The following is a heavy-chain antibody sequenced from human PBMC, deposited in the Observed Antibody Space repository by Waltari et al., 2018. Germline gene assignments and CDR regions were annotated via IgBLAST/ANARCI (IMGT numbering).Heavy chain of an antibody. CDR1: GYSFTNYW. V-gene: IGHV5-51*03. CDR2: TYPGDSDT. Sequence: EVQLVQSGAEVKKPGESLKISCKGSGYSFTNYWIGWVRQMSGKGLEWMGITYPGDSDTTSSPSVQGLVTMSADKSISTAYLQWRSLKAADTAIYYCAKLNDSNAYYRGFDYWGQGTLVTVSS. J-gene: IGHJ4*02. CDR3: AKLNDSNAYYRGFDY. D-gene: IGHD3-22*01.